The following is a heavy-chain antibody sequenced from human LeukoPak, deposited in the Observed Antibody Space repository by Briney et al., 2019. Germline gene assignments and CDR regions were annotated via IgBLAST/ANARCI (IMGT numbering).Heavy chain of an antibody. V-gene: IGHV3-74*01. J-gene: IGHJ5*02. CDR3: VRDRKAYNYFDP. CDR2: INGDGSTT. Sequence: QPGRCLRLSCAASGFTFSSYWMHWVRHAPGKGMVWVSRINGDGSTTIYADSVKGRFTISRDNAKHTLYLEMNSLRAEDTAVYYCVRDRKAYNYFDPWGQGTLVTVSS. CDR1: GFTFSSYW.